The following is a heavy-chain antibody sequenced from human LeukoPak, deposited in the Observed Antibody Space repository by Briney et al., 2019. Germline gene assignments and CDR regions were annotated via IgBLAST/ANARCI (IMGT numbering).Heavy chain of an antibody. Sequence: GRSLRLSCAASGFTFSSYGMHWVRQAPGKGLEWVVVIWYDGSNKYYADSVKGRFTISRDNSKNTLYLQMNSLRAEDTAVYYCAREEAILEGYFDYWGQGTLVTVSS. V-gene: IGHV3-33*01. J-gene: IGHJ4*02. CDR3: AREEAILEGYFDY. CDR2: IWYDGSNK. CDR1: GFTFSSYG. D-gene: IGHD1-1*01.